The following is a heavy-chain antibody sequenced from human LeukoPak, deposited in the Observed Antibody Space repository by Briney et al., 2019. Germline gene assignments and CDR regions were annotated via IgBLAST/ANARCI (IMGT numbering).Heavy chain of an antibody. CDR1: GGSISSYY. J-gene: IGHJ4*02. V-gene: IGHV4-59*08. D-gene: IGHD3-22*01. CDR2: IYYSGST. Sequence: SETLSLTCTVFGGSISSYYWSWIRQPPGKGLEWIGYIYYSGSTYYNPSLKSRVTISVDTSKNQFSLKLSSVTAADTAVYYCASSYDRDAFDYWGQGTLVTVSS. CDR3: ASSYDRDAFDY.